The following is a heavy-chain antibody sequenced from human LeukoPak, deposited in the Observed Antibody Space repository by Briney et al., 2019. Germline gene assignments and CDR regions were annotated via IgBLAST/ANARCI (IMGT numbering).Heavy chain of an antibody. J-gene: IGHJ4*02. V-gene: IGHV3-33*01. CDR2: IWYDGSNK. CDR3: ARGRGYSSGLLDY. CDR1: GFTFSSYG. Sequence: GGSLSLSCAASGFTFSSYGMHWARQPPGKGLEWVAVIWYDGSNKYYADSVKGRFTLSRDNSKNTLYLQMNSLRAEDTAVYYCARGRGYSSGLLDYWGQGTLVTVSS. D-gene: IGHD6-19*01.